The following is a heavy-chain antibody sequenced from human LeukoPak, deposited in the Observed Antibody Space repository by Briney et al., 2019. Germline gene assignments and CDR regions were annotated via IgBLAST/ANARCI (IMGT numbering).Heavy chain of an antibody. D-gene: IGHD3-10*01. V-gene: IGHV3-20*04. J-gene: IGHJ4*02. CDR2: LNWNGGTT. CDR3: ARDLVDYYGSGFDY. Sequence: GGSLRLSCAASGFPFDEYGMSWVRQAPGKGLEWVSGLNWNGGTTGHADSVKGRFTISRDNAKNSLFLHMTSLRADDTAVYFCARDLVDYYGSGFDYWGQGTLVIVSS. CDR1: GFPFDEYG.